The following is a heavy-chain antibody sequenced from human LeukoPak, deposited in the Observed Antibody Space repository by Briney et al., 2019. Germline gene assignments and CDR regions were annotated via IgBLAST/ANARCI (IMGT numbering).Heavy chain of an antibody. D-gene: IGHD5-12*01. CDR1: GYIFTNYW. Sequence: GESLKISCKGPGYIFTNYWIGWVRQMPGKGPEFMGIIYPGDSDTRYSPSFQGQVTISADKSISTAYLQWSSLKASDTAMYYCATLPYGGYADYWGRGTLVTVSS. J-gene: IGHJ4*02. CDR3: ATLPYGGYADY. CDR2: IYPGDSDT. V-gene: IGHV5-51*01.